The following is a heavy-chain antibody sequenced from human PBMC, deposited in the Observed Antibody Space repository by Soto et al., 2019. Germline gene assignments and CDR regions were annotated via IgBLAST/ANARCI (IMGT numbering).Heavy chain of an antibody. Sequence: GGSLRLSCAASGFTFSNAWMNWVRQAPGKGLEWVGRIKSKTYGGTTDYAAPVKGRFTISRDDSKNTLYLQMNSLKTEDTAVYYCTTIAAHDILTGYYHFDYWGQGTLVTVSS. D-gene: IGHD3-9*01. CDR2: IKSKTYGGTT. CDR3: TTIAAHDILTGYYHFDY. CDR1: GFTFSNAW. J-gene: IGHJ4*02. V-gene: IGHV3-15*07.